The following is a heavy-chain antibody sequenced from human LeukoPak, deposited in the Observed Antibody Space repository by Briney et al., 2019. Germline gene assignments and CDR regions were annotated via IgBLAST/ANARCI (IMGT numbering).Heavy chain of an antibody. D-gene: IGHD3-10*01. V-gene: IGHV1-69*01. J-gene: IGHJ4*02. Sequence: SVKVSCKASGGTFSSYAISWVRQAPGQGLERMGGIIPIFGIANYAQKFQGRVTITADESTSTAYMELSSLRSEDTAVYYCARGYGSGSYYSYFDYWGQGTLVTVSS. CDR3: ARGYGSGSYYSYFDY. CDR1: GGTFSSYA. CDR2: IIPIFGIA.